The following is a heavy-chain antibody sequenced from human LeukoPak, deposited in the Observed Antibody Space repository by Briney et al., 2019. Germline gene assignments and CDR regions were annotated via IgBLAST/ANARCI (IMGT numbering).Heavy chain of an antibody. J-gene: IGHJ4*02. CDR2: ISSSSSTI. V-gene: IGHV3-48*04. D-gene: IGHD1-26*01. Sequence: GGSLRLSCAASGFTFSSYSMNWVRQAPGKGLEWVSFISSSSSTIYYADSVKGRFTISRDNAKNSLYLQMNSLRAEDTAVYHCARDRGGSYSAIDYWGQGTLVTVTS. CDR3: ARDRGGSYSAIDY. CDR1: GFTFSSYS.